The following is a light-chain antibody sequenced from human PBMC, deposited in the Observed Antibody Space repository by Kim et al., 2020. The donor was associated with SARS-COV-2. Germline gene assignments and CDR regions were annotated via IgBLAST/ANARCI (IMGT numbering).Light chain of an antibody. CDR1: SSDVGAGSD. Sequence: RDTNACTGGSSDVGAGSDVHWYQQLPGTGPKLLSTANTNRPSGVPDRLSGSKSGTSASLAITGLQAEDEADYYCQSYDNSLNIRVFGGGTQLTVL. V-gene: IGLV1-40*01. CDR2: ANT. CDR3: QSYDNSLNIRV. J-gene: IGLJ3*02.